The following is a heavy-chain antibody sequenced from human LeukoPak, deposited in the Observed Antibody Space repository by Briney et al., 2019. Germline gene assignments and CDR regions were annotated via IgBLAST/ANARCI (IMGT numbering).Heavy chain of an antibody. CDR1: GFTFSSYG. CDR2: IRYDGSNK. V-gene: IGHV3-30*02. Sequence: PGGSLRLSCAASGFTFSSYGMHWVRQAPGKGLEWVAFIRYDGSNKYYADSVKGRFTISRDNAKNTLYLQMNSLRAEDTALYHCARARRGTATSGYYFDYWGQGTLVTVSS. J-gene: IGHJ4*02. D-gene: IGHD5-24*01. CDR3: ARARRGTATSGYYFDY.